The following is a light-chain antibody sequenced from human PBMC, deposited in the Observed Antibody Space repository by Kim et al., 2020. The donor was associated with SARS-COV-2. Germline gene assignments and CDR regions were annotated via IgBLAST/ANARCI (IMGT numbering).Light chain of an antibody. Sequence: SGSPGKTASITCSGDKLGDKYACWYQQKPGQSPVLVIYQDSKRPSGIPERFSGSNSGNTATLTISGTQAMDEADYYCQAWDSSTAVFGTGTKVTVL. CDR1: KLGDKY. CDR3: QAWDSSTAV. V-gene: IGLV3-1*01. J-gene: IGLJ1*01. CDR2: QDS.